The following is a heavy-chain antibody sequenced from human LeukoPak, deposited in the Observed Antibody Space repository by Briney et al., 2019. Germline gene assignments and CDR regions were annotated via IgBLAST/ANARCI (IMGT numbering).Heavy chain of an antibody. CDR2: ISYGTT. CDR3: ARDKAHPYGYSFDP. Sequence: PSETLSLTCSVSGGAISTYYWNWIRQSPGQGLECIGHISYGTTDYNPSLKSRVTISADTSKNQISLTLTSVTADDTAVYYCARDKAHPYGYSFDPWGQGTQVLVSS. CDR1: GGAISTYY. J-gene: IGHJ5*02. D-gene: IGHD5-18*01. V-gene: IGHV4-59*01.